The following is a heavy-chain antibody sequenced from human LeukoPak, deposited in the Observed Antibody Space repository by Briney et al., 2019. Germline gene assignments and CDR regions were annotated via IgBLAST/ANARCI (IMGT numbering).Heavy chain of an antibody. CDR2: IYDTGST. V-gene: IGHV4-59*01. D-gene: IGHD6-19*01. CDR1: GGSISSYY. CDR3: ARDLRGITVAGPKNYYYMTS. J-gene: IGHJ6*03. Sequence: SETLSLTCTVSGGSISSYYWSWIRQPPGKGLEWIGYIYDTGSTNYNPSLKSRVTISVDTSKNQFSLKPSSVTAADTAVYYCARDLRGITVAGPKNYYYMTSGAKGPRSPSP.